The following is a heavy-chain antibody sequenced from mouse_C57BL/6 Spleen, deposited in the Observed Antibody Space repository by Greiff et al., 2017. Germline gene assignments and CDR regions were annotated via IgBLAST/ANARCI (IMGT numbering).Heavy chain of an antibody. CDR2: IYPGDGDT. V-gene: IGHV1-82*01. CDR1: GYAFSSSW. D-gene: IGHD2-3*01. J-gene: IGHJ2*03. CDR3: ARDDGYPFFDY. Sequence: VKLVESGPELVKPGASVKISCKASGYAFSSSWMNWVKQRPGKGLEWIGRIYPGDGDTNYNGQFKGKATMTADKSSSTAYMQLSSLTSEYSAVYCCARDDGYPFFDYWCQGTSLTVTS.